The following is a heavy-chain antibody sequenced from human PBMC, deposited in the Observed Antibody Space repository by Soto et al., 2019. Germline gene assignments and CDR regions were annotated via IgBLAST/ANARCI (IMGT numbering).Heavy chain of an antibody. J-gene: IGHJ4*02. V-gene: IGHV1-18*01. D-gene: IGHD1-1*01. CDR2: ISAHNGNT. CDR3: ARGRYGDY. Sequence: QVHLVQSGAEVKKPGASVKVSCKGSGYAFTTYGITGVRQAPGQGLEWMGWISAHNGNTNYAQKLQGRVTVTRDASTSTAYMELRSLRSDDTAVYYCARGRYGDYWGQGALLTVSS. CDR1: GYAFTTYG.